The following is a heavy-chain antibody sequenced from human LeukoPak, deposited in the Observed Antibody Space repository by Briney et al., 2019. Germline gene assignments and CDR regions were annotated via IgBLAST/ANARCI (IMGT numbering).Heavy chain of an antibody. CDR1: GGSISSYY. CDR3: AGETHYLDY. Sequence: SETLSLTCTVSGGSISSYYWSWIRQPPGKGLEWIGYIYYSGSTNYNPSLKSRVTISVDTSKNQFSLKLSSVTAADTAVYYCAGETHYLDYWGQGTLVTGSS. J-gene: IGHJ4*02. V-gene: IGHV4-59*01. CDR2: IYYSGST.